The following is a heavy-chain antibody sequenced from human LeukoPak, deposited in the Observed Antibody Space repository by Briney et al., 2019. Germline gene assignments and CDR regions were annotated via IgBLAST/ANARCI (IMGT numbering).Heavy chain of an antibody. CDR2: IYYTGST. D-gene: IGHD3-22*01. CDR1: GGSISSGDYY. J-gene: IGHJ3*01. Sequence: SQTLSLTCTVSGGSISSGDYYWTWIRQPPGKGLEWIAYIYYTGSTYYNPSLKSRVTISVDTSKNQFSLKMTSLTAADTAAYYCARDNYDSSGYYEHALDLWGQGTMVTVSS. CDR3: ARDNYDSSGYYEHALDL. V-gene: IGHV4-30-4*01.